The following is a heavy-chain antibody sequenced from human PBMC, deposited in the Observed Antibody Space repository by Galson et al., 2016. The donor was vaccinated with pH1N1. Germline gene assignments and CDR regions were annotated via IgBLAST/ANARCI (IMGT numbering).Heavy chain of an antibody. Sequence: SVKVSCKASGGTFSSHAISWVRQAPGQGLEWMGGIIGMFGTTNYAQKFQGRVTITADEFTSTAYMELNNLRSEDTAVYYCGRGSGYSGTYGNAFDIWGQGTMVTVSS. CDR2: IIGMFGTT. CDR3: GRGSGYSGTYGNAFDI. CDR1: GGTFSSHA. D-gene: IGHD1-26*01. J-gene: IGHJ3*02. V-gene: IGHV1-69*13.